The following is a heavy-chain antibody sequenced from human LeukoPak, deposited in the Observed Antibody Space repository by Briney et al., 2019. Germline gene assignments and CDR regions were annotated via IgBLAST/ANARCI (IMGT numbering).Heavy chain of an antibody. CDR3: AKDSSGHY. D-gene: IGHD6-19*01. CDR1: GFTFTTYA. CDR2: ISGSGGST. J-gene: IGHJ4*02. V-gene: IGHV3-23*01. Sequence: PGGSLRLSCVASGFTFTTYAMSWVRQAPGKGLEWVSAISGSGGSTFYADSVKGRFTISRDNSKNTLYLQMNSLRAEDTAVYYCAKDSSGHYWGQGTLVTVSS.